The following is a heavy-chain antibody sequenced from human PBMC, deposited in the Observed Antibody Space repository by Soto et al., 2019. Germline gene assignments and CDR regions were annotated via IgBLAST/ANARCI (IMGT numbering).Heavy chain of an antibody. CDR2: INPNSGGT. Sequence: GASVKVSCKASGYTFTGYYMHWVRQAPGQGLEWMGWINPNSGGTNYAQKFQGWVTMTRDTSISTAYMELRSLRSDDTAVYYCARDSRSIAVAGNGYFQHWGQGTLVTVSS. J-gene: IGHJ1*01. V-gene: IGHV1-2*04. D-gene: IGHD6-19*01. CDR3: ARDSRSIAVAGNGYFQH. CDR1: GYTFTGYY.